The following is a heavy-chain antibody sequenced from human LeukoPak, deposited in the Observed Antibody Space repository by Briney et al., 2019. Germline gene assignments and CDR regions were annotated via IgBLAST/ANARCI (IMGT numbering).Heavy chain of an antibody. D-gene: IGHD1-26*01. J-gene: IGHJ3*02. Sequence: ASVTVSCKASGYTFTGYYMHWVRQAPGQGLEWMGRINPNSGGTNYAQKFQGRVTMTRDTYISTAYMELSRLRSDDTAVYYCARERAWEWELHDAFDIWGQGTMVTVSS. V-gene: IGHV1-2*06. CDR2: INPNSGGT. CDR3: ARERAWEWELHDAFDI. CDR1: GYTFTGYY.